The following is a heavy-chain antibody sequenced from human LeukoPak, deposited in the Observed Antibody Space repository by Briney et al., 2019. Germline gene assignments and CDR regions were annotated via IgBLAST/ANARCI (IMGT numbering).Heavy chain of an antibody. J-gene: IGHJ5*02. V-gene: IGHV4-61*02. D-gene: IGHD3-3*01. CDR3: AKVGFWSGYWFDP. CDR1: GGSISSGSYY. Sequence: PSETLSLTCTVSGGSISSGSYYWRWIRQPAGTGLEWIGRIYTSGSTNYNPSLKSRVTISVDTSKNQFSLKLSSVTAADTAVYYCAKVGFWSGYWFDPWGQGTLVTVSS. CDR2: IYTSGST.